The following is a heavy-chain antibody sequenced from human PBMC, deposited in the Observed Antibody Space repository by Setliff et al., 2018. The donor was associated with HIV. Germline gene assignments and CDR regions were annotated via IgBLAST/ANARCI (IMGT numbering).Heavy chain of an antibody. Sequence: PSETLSLTCAVYGGSFSGHYWSWIRQPPGKGLEWIGEINHSGSTTYNPSLTSRFTMSVDTFKNQFTLMLNSVTAVETAMYYCARGRRGFSGYGDYYYMDVWGKGTAVTVSS. J-gene: IGHJ6*03. CDR1: GGSFSGHY. V-gene: IGHV4-34*01. D-gene: IGHD5-12*01. CDR3: ARGRRGFSGYGDYYYMDV. CDR2: INHSGST.